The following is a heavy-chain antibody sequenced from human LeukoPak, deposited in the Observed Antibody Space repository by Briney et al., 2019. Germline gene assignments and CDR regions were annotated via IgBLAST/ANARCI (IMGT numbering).Heavy chain of an antibody. CDR2: FDPEDGET. Sequence: VASVKVSCKVSGYTLTELSMHWVRQAPGKGLEWMGGFDPEDGETIYAQKFRGRVTMTEDTSTDTAYMELSSLRSEDTAVYYCATGIIDWSDYWGQGTLVTVSS. D-gene: IGHD3-9*01. V-gene: IGHV1-24*01. CDR1: GYTLTELS. J-gene: IGHJ4*02. CDR3: ATGIIDWSDY.